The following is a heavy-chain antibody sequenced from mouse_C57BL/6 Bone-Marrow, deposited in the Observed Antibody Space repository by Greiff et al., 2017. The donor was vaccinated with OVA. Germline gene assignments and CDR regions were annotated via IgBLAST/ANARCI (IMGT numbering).Heavy chain of an antibody. D-gene: IGHD1-1*01. CDR2: IWSDGST. CDR1: GFSLTSYG. J-gene: IGHJ1*03. CDR3: ARHGVTAVVAKVYWYFDV. Sequence: QVQLQQSGPGLVAPSQSLSITCTVSGFSLTSYGVHWVRQPPGKGLEWLVVIWSDGSTTYNSALKSRLRISKDNSKSQVFLKMNSLQTDDTAMYYCARHGVTAVVAKVYWYFDVWGTGTTVTVSS. V-gene: IGHV2-6-1*01.